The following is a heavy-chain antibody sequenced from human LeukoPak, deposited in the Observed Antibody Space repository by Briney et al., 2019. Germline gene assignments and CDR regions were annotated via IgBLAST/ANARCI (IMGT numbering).Heavy chain of an antibody. Sequence: SGGSQRLSCAASGFTFSSYGMSWVRPAPGKGLEWGSGLNGDGSNTYYADSVKGRFTISRDNSKNTLYLQMNSLRAEDTALYYCTKDFSNSWNVEIWGQGTMVTVSS. V-gene: IGHV3-23*01. CDR3: TKDFSNSWNVEI. J-gene: IGHJ3*02. D-gene: IGHD1-1*01. CDR1: GFTFSSYG. CDR2: LNGDGSNT.